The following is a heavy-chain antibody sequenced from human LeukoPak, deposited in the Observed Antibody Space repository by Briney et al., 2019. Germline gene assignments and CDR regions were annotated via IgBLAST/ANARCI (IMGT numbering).Heavy chain of an antibody. J-gene: IGHJ4*02. CDR3: ARGTTRSPPRV. CDR1: GGSFSGYY. V-gene: IGHV4-34*01. D-gene: IGHD4-17*01. CDR2: INHSGST. Sequence: KPSETLSLTCAVYGGSFSGYYWSWIRQPPGKGLEWIGEINHSGSTNYNPSLKSRVTISVDTSKNQFSLKLSSVTAADTAVCYCARGTTRSPPRVWGQGTLVTVSS.